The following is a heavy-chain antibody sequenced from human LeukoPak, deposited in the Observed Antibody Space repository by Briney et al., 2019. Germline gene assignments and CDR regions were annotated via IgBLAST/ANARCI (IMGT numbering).Heavy chain of an antibody. CDR2: IYSGGST. J-gene: IGHJ3*02. CDR3: ARDTYYDILTGYYLSGAFDI. V-gene: IGHV3-66*01. D-gene: IGHD3-9*01. Sequence: GGSLRLSCAASGFTVSSNYTSWVRQAPGKGLEWVSVIYSGGSTYYADSVKGRFTISRDNSKNTLYLQMNSLRAEDTAVYYCARDTYYDILTGYYLSGAFDIWGQGTMVTVSS. CDR1: GFTVSSNY.